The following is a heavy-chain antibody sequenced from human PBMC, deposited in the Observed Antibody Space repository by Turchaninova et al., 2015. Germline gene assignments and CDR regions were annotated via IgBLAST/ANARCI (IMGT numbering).Heavy chain of an antibody. J-gene: IGHJ4*02. CDR1: GYSISSGYY. CDR3: ARQWYSSGQYYFDY. Sequence: QVQLQESGPGLVKPSETLSLTCAVSGYSISSGYYWGWSRRPPGKGLELIASIYHSGSTYYNPSLKSRVTISVDTAKNQFSLKLSSVTAADTAVYYCARQWYSSGQYYFDYWGQGTLVTVSS. CDR2: IYHSGST. V-gene: IGHV4-38-2*01. D-gene: IGHD6-19*01.